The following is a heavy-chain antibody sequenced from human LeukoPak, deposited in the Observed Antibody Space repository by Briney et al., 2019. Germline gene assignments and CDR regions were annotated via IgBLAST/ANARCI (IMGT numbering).Heavy chain of an antibody. J-gene: IGHJ5*02. CDR2: INHSGST. Sequence: PSETLSLTCAVYGGSFSGYYWSWIRQPPGKGLEWIGEINHSGSTNYNPSLKSRVTISVDTSKNQFSLELSSVTAADTAVYYCARDGDSYYYDSSGYLNWFDPWGQGTLVTVSS. CDR3: ARDGDSYYYDSSGYLNWFDP. CDR1: GGSFSGYY. D-gene: IGHD3-22*01. V-gene: IGHV4-34*01.